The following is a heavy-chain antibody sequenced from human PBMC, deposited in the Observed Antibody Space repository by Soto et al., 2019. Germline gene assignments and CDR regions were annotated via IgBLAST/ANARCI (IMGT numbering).Heavy chain of an antibody. D-gene: IGHD1-1*01. J-gene: IGHJ5*02. Sequence: PSETLSLTCAVSGGSISSGGYSWNWIRQPPGKGLEWIGYIYHSGSTLYNASLKSRVTISVAKSKNHFSLKLTSVTAADTAVYYCARDQLEGNWVDPWGQGTLVTVSS. CDR1: GGSISSGGYS. CDR2: IYHSGST. CDR3: ARDQLEGNWVDP. V-gene: IGHV4-30-2*01.